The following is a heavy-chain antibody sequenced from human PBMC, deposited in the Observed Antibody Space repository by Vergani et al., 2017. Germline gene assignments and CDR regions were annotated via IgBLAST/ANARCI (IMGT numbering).Heavy chain of an antibody. D-gene: IGHD6-13*01. Sequence: QVQLVESGGGLVKPGGSLRLSCAASGFTFSDYYMSWIRQAPGKGLEWVSYISSSSSYTNYADSVKGRLTISRDKAKNTLYLTMNSLRAEDPAVYYGAGANIAADGTWFDPWGQGTLVTVSS. CDR2: ISSSSSYT. J-gene: IGHJ5*02. CDR1: GFTFSDYY. V-gene: IGHV3-11*05. CDR3: AGANIAADGTWFDP.